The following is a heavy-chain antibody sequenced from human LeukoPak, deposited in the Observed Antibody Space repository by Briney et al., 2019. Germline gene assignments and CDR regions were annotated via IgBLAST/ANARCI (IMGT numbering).Heavy chain of an antibody. CDR3: ATSTVGFYFDY. V-gene: IGHV3-20*04. Sequence: GGSLRLSCAASGFSFNDYGMSWVRQPPGKGLEWVAGITWNDGSAAYADSMKGRFTISRGSAKNSLYLQMNSLRAEDTALYYCATSTVGFYFDYWGQGTLVTVSS. D-gene: IGHD1-26*01. CDR2: ITWNDGSA. J-gene: IGHJ4*02. CDR1: GFSFNDYG.